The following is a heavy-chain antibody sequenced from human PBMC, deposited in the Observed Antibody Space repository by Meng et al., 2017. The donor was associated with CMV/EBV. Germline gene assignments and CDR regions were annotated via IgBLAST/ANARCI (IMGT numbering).Heavy chain of an antibody. D-gene: IGHD3-9*01. CDR2: ISAYNGNT. CDR1: GYTFTSYG. J-gene: IGHJ6*02. V-gene: IGHV1-18*01. Sequence: ASVKVSCKASGYTFTSYGISWVRQAPGQGLEWMGWISAYNGNTNYAQKLQGRVTMTTDTSTSTAFMELSSLSSEDTAVYYCARGTEHSFDWLTHPRGPDNGLDVWGQGTTVTVSS. CDR3: ARGTEHSFDWLTHPRGPDNGLDV.